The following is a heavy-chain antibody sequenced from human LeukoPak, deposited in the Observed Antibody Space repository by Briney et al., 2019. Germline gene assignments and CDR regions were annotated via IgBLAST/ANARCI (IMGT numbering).Heavy chain of an antibody. D-gene: IGHD2-2*01. CDR1: GYSFTSYW. V-gene: IGHV5-51*01. CDR2: IYPGDSDT. J-gene: IGHJ4*02. CDR3: ARVFCTSTSCYADFDY. Sequence: GESLKISFQGSGYSFTSYWIGWVRPMPGKGLEWKGIIYPGDSDTRYGPSFQGQVTISADKTTSTAYLQWSSLKASDTAIYYCARVFCTSTSCYADFDYWGQGTLVTVSS.